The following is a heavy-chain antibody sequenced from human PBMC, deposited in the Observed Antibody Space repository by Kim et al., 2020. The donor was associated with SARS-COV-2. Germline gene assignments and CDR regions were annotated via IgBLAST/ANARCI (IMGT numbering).Heavy chain of an antibody. V-gene: IGHV3-64D*09. CDR2: ISSNGGST. CDR3: VKYYYDSSFSAFDI. J-gene: IGHJ3*02. D-gene: IGHD3-22*01. CDR1: GFTFSSYA. Sequence: GGSLRLSCSASGFTFSSYAMHWVRQAPGKGLEYVSAISSNGGSTYYADSVKGRFTISRDNSKNTLYLQMSSLRAEDTAVYYCVKYYYDSSFSAFDIWGQGTMVTVSS.